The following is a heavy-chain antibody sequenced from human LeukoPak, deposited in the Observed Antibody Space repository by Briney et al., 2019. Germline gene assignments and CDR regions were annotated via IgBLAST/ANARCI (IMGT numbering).Heavy chain of an antibody. CDR1: GYTFTSYY. CDR2: INPSGGST. V-gene: IGHV1-46*03. D-gene: IGHD2-2*01. J-gene: IGHJ4*02. CDR3: ASCSTSCLYYFDS. Sequence: GASVKVSCKASGYTFTSYYMHWVRQAPGQGLEWMGIINPSGGSTSYAQKFQGRVTMTRDTSTSTVYMELSSLRSEDTAVYYCASCSTSCLYYFDSWGQGTLVTVSS.